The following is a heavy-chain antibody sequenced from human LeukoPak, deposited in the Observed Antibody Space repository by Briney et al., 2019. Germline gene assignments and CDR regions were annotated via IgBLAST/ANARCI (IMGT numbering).Heavy chain of an antibody. CDR2: INPSGGST. D-gene: IGHD3-10*01. Sequence: ASVKVSCKASGYTFTSYYMHWVRQAPGQGLEWMGIINPSGGSTSYAQKFQGRVTMTRDTSTSTVYMELSSLRSEDTAVYYCARDQEGLWFGELLSGDYWGQGTLVIVSS. CDR1: GYTFTSYY. V-gene: IGHV1-46*01. CDR3: ARDQEGLWFGELLSGDY. J-gene: IGHJ4*02.